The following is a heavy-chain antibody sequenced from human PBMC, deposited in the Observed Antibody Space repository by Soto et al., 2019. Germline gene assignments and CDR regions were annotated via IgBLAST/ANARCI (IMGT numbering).Heavy chain of an antibody. V-gene: IGHV6-1*01. J-gene: IGHJ6*02. CDR3: ARAGGSSAMDV. Sequence: QTLSLPCALSWDSVSSNSAAWNCIRQSPSRGLEWLGRTYYRSRWYHDYAVSVKSRININPDTSENQFSLQLGSVTPEDTAMYHCARAGGSSAMDVWGQGTTVTVSS. D-gene: IGHD2-15*01. CDR1: WDSVSSNSAA. CDR2: TYYRSRWYH.